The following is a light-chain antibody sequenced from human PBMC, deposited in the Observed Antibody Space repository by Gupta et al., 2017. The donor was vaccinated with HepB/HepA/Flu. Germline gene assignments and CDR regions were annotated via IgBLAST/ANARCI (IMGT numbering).Light chain of an antibody. Sequence: IPLTPSPSSLPASVGDRVTITCRASQGVGNDLAWYQQKPGKAPNRLIYAASNLQSGVPLRFSGSGSGTEFTLTISSLQPEDFATYYCQQHNNYPFTFGRGTKVEIK. CDR2: AAS. CDR1: QGVGND. CDR3: QQHNNYPFT. V-gene: IGKV1-17*01. J-gene: IGKJ1*01.